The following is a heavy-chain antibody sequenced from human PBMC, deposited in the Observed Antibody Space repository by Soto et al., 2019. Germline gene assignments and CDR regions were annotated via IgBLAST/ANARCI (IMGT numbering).Heavy chain of an antibody. V-gene: IGHV5-51*01. Sequence: GESLKISCKGSGHRFANYCIGWVRQMPGKGLEWMGIIYLGDFDTRYSPSFQGQVTISADKSISTAYLQWSSLKASDTAMYYCARIAADYGDYVGYWGQGTLVTVSS. CDR3: ARIAADYGDYVGY. D-gene: IGHD4-17*01. CDR1: GHRFANYC. J-gene: IGHJ4*02. CDR2: IYLGDFDT.